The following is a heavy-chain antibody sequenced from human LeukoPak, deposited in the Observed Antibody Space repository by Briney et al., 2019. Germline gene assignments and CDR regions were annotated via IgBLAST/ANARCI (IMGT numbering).Heavy chain of an antibody. J-gene: IGHJ4*02. D-gene: IGHD7-27*01. CDR1: GASIDTYH. V-gene: IGHV4-4*07. CDR2: IYSSGST. Sequence: SETLSLTCTVSGASIDTYHWNWIRQPAGKGLEWIGRIYSSGSTNYNPSLKGRVTMSVETSTNQVSLRVTSVTAADTAVYYCASGADAFETSGDYFDYWGQGTLVTVSS. CDR3: ASGADAFETSGDYFDY.